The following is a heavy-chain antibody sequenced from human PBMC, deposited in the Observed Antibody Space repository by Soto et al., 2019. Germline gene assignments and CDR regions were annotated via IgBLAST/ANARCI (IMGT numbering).Heavy chain of an antibody. D-gene: IGHD4-17*01. CDR1: GGTFSSYT. Sequence: SVKVSCKASGGTFSSYTISWVQQAPGQGLEWVGRIIPILGIANYAQEFQGRVTITADKSTSTAYMELSSLRSEDTAVYYCAREVRLRDDYGDYDAFDIWGQGTMVTVSS. J-gene: IGHJ3*02. V-gene: IGHV1-69*04. CDR2: IIPILGIA. CDR3: AREVRLRDDYGDYDAFDI.